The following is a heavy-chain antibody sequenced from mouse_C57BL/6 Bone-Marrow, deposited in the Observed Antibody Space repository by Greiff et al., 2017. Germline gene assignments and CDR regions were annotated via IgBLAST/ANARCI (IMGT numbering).Heavy chain of an antibody. J-gene: IGHJ4*01. CDR2: IWSGGST. CDR1: GFSLTSYG. V-gene: IGHV2-4*01. CDR3: AKNPYYYGSFYYAMDY. D-gene: IGHD1-1*01. Sequence: QVQLKESGTGLVQPSQSLSITCTVSGFSLTSYGVHWVRQPPGKGLEWLGVIWSGGSTDYNAAFISRLSISKDNSKSQVFFKMNSLQADDTAIYYWAKNPYYYGSFYYAMDYWGQGTSVTVSS.